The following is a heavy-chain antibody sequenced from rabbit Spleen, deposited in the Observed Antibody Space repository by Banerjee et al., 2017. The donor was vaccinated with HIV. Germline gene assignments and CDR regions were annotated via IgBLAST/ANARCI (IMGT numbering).Heavy chain of an antibody. CDR2: IYTRDGST. J-gene: IGHJ4*01. D-gene: IGHD4-1*01. V-gene: IGHV1S43*01. Sequence: QEQLEESGGGLVKPGGTLTLTCKASGIDFSNYYYMCWVRQAPGKGLELIAWIYTRDGSTWYASWVNGRFTISKTSSTTVTLQVTSLTAADTATYFCARDYSNSALYPNLWGPGTLVTVS. CDR3: ARDYSNSALYPNL. CDR1: GIDFSNYYY.